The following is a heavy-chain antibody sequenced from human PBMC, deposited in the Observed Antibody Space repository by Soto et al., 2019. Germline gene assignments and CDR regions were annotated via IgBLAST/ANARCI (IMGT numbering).Heavy chain of an antibody. J-gene: IGHJ4*02. D-gene: IGHD2-8*01. Sequence: GGSLRLSCAASGFTFSDYAMNWVRQSPGKGLEWVSAISGSGSSTYYTDSVKGRFTISRDNSKNTLYLQMDSLGADDTAVYYCAKGTRYSVNGVCVGMDYWGSGNLVTFTS. CDR2: ISGSGSST. CDR1: GFTFSDYA. CDR3: AKGTRYSVNGVCVGMDY. V-gene: IGHV3-23*01.